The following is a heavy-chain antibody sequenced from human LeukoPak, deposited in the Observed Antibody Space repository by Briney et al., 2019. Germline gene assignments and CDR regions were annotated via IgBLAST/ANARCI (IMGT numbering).Heavy chain of an antibody. CDR2: IYYSGST. D-gene: IGHD5-12*01. Sequence: SETLSLTCTVSGGSISSYYWSWIRQPPGKGLEWIGYIYYSGSTNYDPSLESRVTISVDTSKNQFSLKLSSVTAADTAVYYCASANPMSGYDSLNYWGQGTLVTVSS. CDR1: GGSISSYY. J-gene: IGHJ4*02. CDR3: ASANPMSGYDSLNY. V-gene: IGHV4-59*01.